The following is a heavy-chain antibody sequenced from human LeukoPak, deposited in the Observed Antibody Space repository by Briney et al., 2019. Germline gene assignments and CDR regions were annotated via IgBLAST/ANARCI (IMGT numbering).Heavy chain of an antibody. CDR1: GFTFSTYS. J-gene: IGHJ4*02. V-gene: IGHV3-21*01. D-gene: IGHD2-15*01. Sequence: AGGSLRLSCAASGFTFSTYSMNWVRQAPGKGLEWVSSISSSSSYIYYADSVKGRFTISRYNAKNSLYLQMNSLRADDTAVYYCARALVVAVTAHDSWGQGTLVTVSS. CDR2: ISSSSSYI. CDR3: ARALVVAVTAHDS.